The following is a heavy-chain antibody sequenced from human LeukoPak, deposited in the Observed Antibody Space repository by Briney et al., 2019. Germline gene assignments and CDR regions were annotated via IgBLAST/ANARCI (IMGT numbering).Heavy chain of an antibody. CDR3: ARHNPKAYCGGDCYSDAFDI. CDR1: GFNFRAYW. D-gene: IGHD2-21*02. J-gene: IGHJ3*02. Sequence: PGGSLRLSCTTSGFNFRAYWMAWVRQAPGKGLEWVAVISYDGSNKYYADSVKGRFTISRDNSKNTLYLQMNSLRAEDTAVYYCARHNPKAYCGGDCYSDAFDIWGQGTMVTVSS. CDR2: ISYDGSNK. V-gene: IGHV3-33*05.